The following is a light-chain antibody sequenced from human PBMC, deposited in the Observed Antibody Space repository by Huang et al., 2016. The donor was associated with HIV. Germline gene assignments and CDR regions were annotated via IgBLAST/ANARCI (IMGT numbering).Light chain of an antibody. V-gene: IGKV1-33*01. Sequence: DIQLTQSPSSLSASVGSRVTITCQASQDITNYLNWYRQKPGKAPELLIFDASNLQTGVPSRFTGSGSGTDFTFTISSLQPEDIATYYCQQYENSITFGGGTKVEIK. CDR2: DAS. CDR3: QQYENSIT. J-gene: IGKJ4*01. CDR1: QDITNY.